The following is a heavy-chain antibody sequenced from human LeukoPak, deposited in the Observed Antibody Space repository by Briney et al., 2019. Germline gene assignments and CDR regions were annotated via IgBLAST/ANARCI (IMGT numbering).Heavy chain of an antibody. V-gene: IGHV3-7*01. D-gene: IGHD3-9*01. J-gene: IGHJ4*02. CDR3: ARDKAYYDILTGYYSYYFDY. Sequence: GGSLRLSCAASGFTFSSYSMNWVRQAPGKGLEWVANIKQDGSEKYYVDCVKGRFTISRDNAKNSLYLQMNSLRAEDTAVYYCARDKAYYDILTGYYSYYFDYWGQGTLVTVSS. CDR1: GFTFSSYS. CDR2: IKQDGSEK.